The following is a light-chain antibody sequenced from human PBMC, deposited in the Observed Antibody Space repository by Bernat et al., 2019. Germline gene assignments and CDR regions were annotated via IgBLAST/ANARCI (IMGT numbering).Light chain of an antibody. Sequence: SSELTQDPVVSVALGQTVRITCQGDSLRSYYASWYQQKPGQAPVLVIYGKNNRPSGIPDRFSGSSSGNTASLTNTGAQAEDEADYYCNSRDSSSNPNYVFGTGTKVTVL. J-gene: IGLJ1*01. CDR1: SLRSYY. CDR2: GKN. CDR3: NSRDSSSNPNYV. V-gene: IGLV3-19*01.